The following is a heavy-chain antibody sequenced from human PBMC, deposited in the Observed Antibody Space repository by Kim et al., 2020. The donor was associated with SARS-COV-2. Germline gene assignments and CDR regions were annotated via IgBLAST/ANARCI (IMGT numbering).Heavy chain of an antibody. CDR3: AREIKPSGSPPRGPDY. Sequence: VKGRFTTSENNSKNTLYLEMNSLRAEDTAVYYCAREIKPSGSPPRGPDYWGQGTLVTVSS. J-gene: IGHJ4*02. D-gene: IGHD1-26*01. V-gene: IGHV3-30*07.